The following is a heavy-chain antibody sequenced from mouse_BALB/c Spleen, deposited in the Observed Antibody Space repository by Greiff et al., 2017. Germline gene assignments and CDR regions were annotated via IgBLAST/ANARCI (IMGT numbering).Heavy chain of an antibody. J-gene: IGHJ4*01. CDR1: GFSLTGYG. V-gene: IGHV2-6-7*01. CDR2: IWGDGST. Sequence: VKLLESGPGLVAPSQSLSITCTVSGFSLTGYGVNWVRQTPGKGLEWLGMIWGDGSTDYNSALKPRLSISKDNSKSQVFLKMNSLQTDDTARYYCARAPYAMDYWSQGTSVTVSS. CDR3: ARAPYAMDY.